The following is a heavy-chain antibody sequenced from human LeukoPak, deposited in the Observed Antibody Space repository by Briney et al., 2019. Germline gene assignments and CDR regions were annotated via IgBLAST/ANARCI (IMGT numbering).Heavy chain of an antibody. Sequence: GGSLRLSCAGSGFTFSSYWMHWVRQAPGKGLVWVSRISTDASSTTYADSVKGRFTISRDNSKNTLYLQMNSLRAEDTAVYYCAKLAYCGGDCPTFDYWGQGTLVTVSS. D-gene: IGHD2-21*02. J-gene: IGHJ4*02. CDR3: AKLAYCGGDCPTFDY. CDR1: GFTFSSYW. V-gene: IGHV3-74*01. CDR2: ISTDASST.